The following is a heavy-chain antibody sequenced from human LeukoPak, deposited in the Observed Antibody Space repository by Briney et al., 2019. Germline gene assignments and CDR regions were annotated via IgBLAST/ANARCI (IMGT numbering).Heavy chain of an antibody. D-gene: IGHD6-6*01. J-gene: IGHJ4*02. CDR3: ARVGPAGDSSSSGY. Sequence: PGGSLRLSCAASGFTFSSHAMTWVRQAPGKGLEWVSAISGSGDSTYYADSVKGRFTISRDNAKNSLYLQMNSLRAEDTAVYYCARVGPAGDSSSSGYWGQGTLVTVSS. CDR2: ISGSGDST. CDR1: GFTFSSHA. V-gene: IGHV3-23*01.